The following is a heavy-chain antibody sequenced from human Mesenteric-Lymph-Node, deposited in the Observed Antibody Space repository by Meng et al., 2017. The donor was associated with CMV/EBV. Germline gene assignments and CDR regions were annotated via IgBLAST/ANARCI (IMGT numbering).Heavy chain of an antibody. CDR3: ARAANRPLRRFDP. CDR1: GYTFTSYD. V-gene: IGHV1-8*01. J-gene: IGHJ5*02. CDR2: MNPNSGNT. D-gene: IGHD1-14*01. Sequence: ASVKVSCKASGYTFTSYDITWVRQATGQGLEWMGWMNPNSGNTGFAQKFQGRVTMTRNTSINTAYMEVSSLRSEDTAVYYCARAANRPLRRFDPGGQGTLVTVS.